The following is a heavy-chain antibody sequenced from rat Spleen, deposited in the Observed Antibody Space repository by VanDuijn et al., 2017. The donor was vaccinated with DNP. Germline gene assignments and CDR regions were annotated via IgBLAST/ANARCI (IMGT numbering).Heavy chain of an antibody. CDR1: GFTFSDYY. Sequence: DVQLVESGGGLLQPGRSLKLSCAASGFTFSDYYMAWVRQAPKKGLEWVAAISYEGSSTYYGDSVKGRFTISRDNEKTTLSMQMDSLRSEDKATYYCAILASFGYWGDYWCQGFMVTVYS. V-gene: IGHV5-22*01. J-gene: IGHJ2*01. D-gene: IGHD1-12*03. CDR3: AILASFGYWGDY. CDR2: ISYEGSST.